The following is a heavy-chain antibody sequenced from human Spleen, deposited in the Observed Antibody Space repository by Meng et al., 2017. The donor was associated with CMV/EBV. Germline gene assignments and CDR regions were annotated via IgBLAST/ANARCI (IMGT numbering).Heavy chain of an antibody. Sequence: LSLTCAASGFTFDSYWMGWVRQAPGKGLEWVANIKQDGSEKYYVDSVKGRFTISRDNAKNSLYLQMNSLRAEDTTVYYCASGLGVFDYIWGSYRWEGAFDYWGQGTLVTVSS. CDR1: GFTFDSYW. D-gene: IGHD3-16*02. V-gene: IGHV3-7*01. CDR2: IKQDGSEK. J-gene: IGHJ4*02. CDR3: ASGLGVFDYIWGSYRWEGAFDY.